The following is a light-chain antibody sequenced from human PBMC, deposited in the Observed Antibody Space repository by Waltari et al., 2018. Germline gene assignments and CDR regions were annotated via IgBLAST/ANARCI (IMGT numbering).Light chain of an antibody. Sequence: QSVLTQPPSASGTPGQGVTISCSGSSSNIGSNYVYWYQQLPGTAPKLLIYRNDQRPSGVPARFSGSKSGTSASLDISGLRSEDEADYRCATWDDNLSHWVFGGGTKMTVL. CDR1: SSNIGSNY. CDR3: ATWDDNLSHWV. J-gene: IGLJ3*02. CDR2: RND. V-gene: IGLV1-47*01.